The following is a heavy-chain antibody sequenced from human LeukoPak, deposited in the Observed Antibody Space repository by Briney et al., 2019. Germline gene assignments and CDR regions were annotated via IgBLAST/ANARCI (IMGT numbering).Heavy chain of an antibody. D-gene: IGHD4-17*01. V-gene: IGHV3-20*04. J-gene: IGHJ4*02. CDR3: ARAQTYGDSRLLLDY. CDR2: INWNGGST. Sequence: GGSLRLSCATSGFSFSSYAMSWVRQAPGKGLEWVSGINWNGGSTGYADSVEGRFTIFRDNAKNSQYLQMNSLRVEDTALYYCARAQTYGDSRLLLDYWGQGTLVTVSS. CDR1: GFSFSSYA.